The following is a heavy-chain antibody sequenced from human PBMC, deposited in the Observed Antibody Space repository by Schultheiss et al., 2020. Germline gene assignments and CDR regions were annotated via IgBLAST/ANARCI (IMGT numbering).Heavy chain of an antibody. CDR2: IWYDGSNK. D-gene: IGHD3-10*01. J-gene: IGHJ4*02. CDR3: ARKRYGSGSYGY. Sequence: GESLKISCAASGFTFSSYGMHWVRQAPGKGLEWVAVIWYDGSNKYYADSVKGRFTISRDNSKNTLYLQMNSLRAEDTAVYYCARKRYGSGSYGYWGQGTLVTVYS. CDR1: GFTFSSYG. V-gene: IGHV3-33*01.